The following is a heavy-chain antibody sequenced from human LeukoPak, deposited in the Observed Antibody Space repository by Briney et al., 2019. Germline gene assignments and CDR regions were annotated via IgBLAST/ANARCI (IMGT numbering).Heavy chain of an antibody. CDR1: GGSISSYY. CDR2: IYYSGST. Sequence: PSETLSLTCTVSGGSISSYYWSWIRQPPGKGLEWIGYIYYSGSTNYNPSLKSRVTISVDTSKNQFSLKLTSVTAADTAVYFCARSLYYYGSDSFDIWGRGTMVTVSS. J-gene: IGHJ3*02. CDR3: ARSLYYYGSDSFDI. V-gene: IGHV4-59*01. D-gene: IGHD3-10*01.